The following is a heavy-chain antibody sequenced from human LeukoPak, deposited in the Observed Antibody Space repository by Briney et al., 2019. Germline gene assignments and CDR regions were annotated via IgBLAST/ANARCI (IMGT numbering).Heavy chain of an antibody. CDR2: IYNSGAT. Sequence: SETLSLTCNVSGGSISSSSYYWGWIRQPPGRGLEWLGSIYNSGATYYNPSLPSRVTISVDTSKSHFSLKLTSMTAADTAEYYCARARTLTIFGVGAYDIWGRGTVVTVAS. V-gene: IGHV4-39*02. J-gene: IGHJ3*02. CDR1: GGSISSSSYY. CDR3: ARARTLTIFGVGAYDI. D-gene: IGHD3-3*01.